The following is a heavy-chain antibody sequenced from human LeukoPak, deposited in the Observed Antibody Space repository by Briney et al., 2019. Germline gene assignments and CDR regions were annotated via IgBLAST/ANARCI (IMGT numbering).Heavy chain of an antibody. CDR2: INWNGGST. CDR1: GFTFEDYG. V-gene: IGHV3-20*01. D-gene: IGHD3-10*01. J-gene: IGHJ6*03. Sequence: RTGGSLRLSCAASGFTFEDYGMTWVREARGKGLVGVSGINWNGGSTGDADSVKGRFTISRDNAKNSLYLQRNSLRAEDTALYHCARAKEAMVRGVRYYYYMDVWGKGTTVTIS. CDR3: ARAKEAMVRGVRYYYYMDV.